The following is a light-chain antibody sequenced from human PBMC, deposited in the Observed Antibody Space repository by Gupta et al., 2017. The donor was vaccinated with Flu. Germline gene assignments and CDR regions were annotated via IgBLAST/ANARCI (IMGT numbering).Light chain of an antibody. CDR1: QSRLHSNGYNY. CDR3: KQDLQTPGT. V-gene: IGKV2-28*01. CDR2: LGS. Sequence: EIVMTQSPLSLPVTPREPASISCRTSQSRLHSNGYNYLDWYLQKPGQAPQLLIYLGSNRASGVPDRFSGSGSGTDFTLKISRVEAEDVGVYYCKQDLQTPGTFGQGTXVEIK. J-gene: IGKJ1*01.